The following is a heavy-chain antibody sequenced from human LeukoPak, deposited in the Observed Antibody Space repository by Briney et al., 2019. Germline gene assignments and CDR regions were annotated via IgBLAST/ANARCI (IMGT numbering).Heavy chain of an antibody. V-gene: IGHV3-23*01. CDR2: ISGSCGST. Sequence: PGGSLRLSCAASGFTFSRYAMSWVRQAAGKGLGWVSGISGSCGSTYYADSVKGRFTISRDNSKTTLSLQMNSLRGENTAIYYCCSGTYYNAFDYWGQGILVTVSS. D-gene: IGHD3-10*02. J-gene: IGHJ4*02. CDR3: CSGTYYNAFDY. CDR1: GFTFSRYA.